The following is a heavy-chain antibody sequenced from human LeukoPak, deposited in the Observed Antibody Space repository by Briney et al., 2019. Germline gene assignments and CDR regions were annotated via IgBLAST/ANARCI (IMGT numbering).Heavy chain of an antibody. CDR3: AKDFGRNLGGPGY. CDR1: GFTFSTYT. D-gene: IGHD3-10*01. Sequence: PGGSLRLSCAASGFTFSTYTMAWVRQAPGGGLEWVSGISGNGGRTYYADSVKGRFAISRDDSKNTLYLQMNSLRGEDTAVYYCAKDFGRNLGGPGYWGRGTLVIVSS. J-gene: IGHJ4*02. CDR2: ISGNGGRT. V-gene: IGHV3-23*01.